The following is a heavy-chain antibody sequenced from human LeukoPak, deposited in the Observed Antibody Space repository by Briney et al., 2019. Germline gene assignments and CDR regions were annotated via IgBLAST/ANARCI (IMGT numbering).Heavy chain of an antibody. J-gene: IGHJ4*02. Sequence: SETLSLTCAVSGESFSGYYWNWIRHPPGNGLEWIGEINPSGGTNYSPSLKSRVTISVDTSTNQFSLKVTSVTAADTAVYYCARGSNRARLANWGRGTQVAVSS. D-gene: IGHD3-16*01. CDR3: ARGSNRARLAN. V-gene: IGHV4-34*01. CDR2: INPSGGT. CDR1: GESFSGYY.